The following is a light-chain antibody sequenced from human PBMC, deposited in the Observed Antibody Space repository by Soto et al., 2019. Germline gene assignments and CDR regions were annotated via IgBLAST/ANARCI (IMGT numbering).Light chain of an antibody. CDR1: SSNIGAGYD. Sequence: QSVLTQPPSVSGAPGQRVTISCTGSSSNIGAGYDVHWYRQLPGTAPKLLIYGNNHRPSGVPDRFSGSKSGTSASLAITGLQAEDEADYYCQSYDNSLSALFGGGTKLTVL. CDR3: QSYDNSLSAL. V-gene: IGLV1-40*01. CDR2: GNN. J-gene: IGLJ2*01.